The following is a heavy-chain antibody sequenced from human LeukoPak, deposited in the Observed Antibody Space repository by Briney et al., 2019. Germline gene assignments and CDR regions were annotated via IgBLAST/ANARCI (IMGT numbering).Heavy chain of an antibody. J-gene: IGHJ4*02. D-gene: IGHD6-19*01. CDR3: ARAPATRGWTDY. CDR1: GFTFSSYA. CDR2: ISYDGSNK. Sequence: GGSLRLSCAASGFTFSSYAMHWVRQAPGKGLEWVAVISYDGSNKYYADSVKGRFTISRDNSKNTLYLQMNSLRAEYTAVYYCARAPATRGWTDYWGQGTLVTVSS. V-gene: IGHV3-30*04.